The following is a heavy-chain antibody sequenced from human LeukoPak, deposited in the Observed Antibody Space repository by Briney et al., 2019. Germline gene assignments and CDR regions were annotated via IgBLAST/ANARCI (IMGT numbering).Heavy chain of an antibody. CDR1: EYTFTGYY. CDR2: INPTSGRT. CDR3: ARTPVTVIRGVIEDGMDV. V-gene: IGHV1-2*02. J-gene: IGHJ6*02. D-gene: IGHD3-10*01. Sequence: ASVKVSCKPPEYTFTGYYLHWVRQAPGQGLEWMGWINPTSGRTNYAHKFQGRVTMTRDTSVGTAYMDLSRLTSDDTAVYYCARTPVTVIRGVIEDGMDVWGQGTTVTVSS.